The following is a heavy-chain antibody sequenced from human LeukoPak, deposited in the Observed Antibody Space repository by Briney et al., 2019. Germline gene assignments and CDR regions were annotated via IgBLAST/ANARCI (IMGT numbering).Heavy chain of an antibody. D-gene: IGHD4-17*01. CDR2: INHNGNVN. J-gene: IGHJ4*02. CDR3: AKSYHGDTGDY. Sequence: PGGSLRLSCAASGFTFSSYWMNWARQAPGKGLEWVASINHNGNVNYYVDSVKGRFTISRDNSKNTLYLQMNSLRAEDTAVYYCAKSYHGDTGDYWGQGTLVTVSS. V-gene: IGHV3-7*03. CDR1: GFTFSSYW.